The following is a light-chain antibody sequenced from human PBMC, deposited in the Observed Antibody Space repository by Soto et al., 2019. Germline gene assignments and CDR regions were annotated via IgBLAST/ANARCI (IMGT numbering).Light chain of an antibody. CDR2: DAS. V-gene: IGKV1-33*01. J-gene: IGKJ2*01. CDR3: QQCDNLPYT. Sequence: DVLMTQSPSSLSASVGDRVTITCQASQDINNYLNWYQQKPGKAPKLLIYDASNLETGVPLRFSGSGSGTEVTFTISSLQLEDVATYYCQQCDNLPYTFGQGTKLEMK. CDR1: QDINNY.